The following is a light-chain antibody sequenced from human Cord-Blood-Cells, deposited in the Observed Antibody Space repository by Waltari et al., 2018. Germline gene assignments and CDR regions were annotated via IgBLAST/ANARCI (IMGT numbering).Light chain of an antibody. CDR1: SPHIGAGSA. CDR2: GNS. J-gene: IGLJ3*02. V-gene: IGLV1-40*01. Sequence: QSVLTQPPSVSGAPGQRVTISCTGSSPHIGAGSAVHWYQQLPGTAPKLLIYGNSNRPSGVPDRFSGSKSGTSASLAITGLQAEDEADYYCQSYDSSLSGSVFGGGTKLTVL. CDR3: QSYDSSLSGSV.